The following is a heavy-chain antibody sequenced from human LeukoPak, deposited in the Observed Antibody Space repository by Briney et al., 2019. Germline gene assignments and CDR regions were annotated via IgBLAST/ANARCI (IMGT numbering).Heavy chain of an antibody. CDR1: GFTFSSYE. CDR3: GKDIKRYYYYYMDV. D-gene: IGHD3-10*01. V-gene: IGHV3-48*03. CDR2: ISSSGSTI. Sequence: GGSLRLSCAASGFTFSSYEMNWVRQAPGKGLEWVSYISSSGSTIYYADSVKGRFTISRDNAKNSLYLQMNSLRAEDTALYYCGKDIKRYYYYYMDVWGKGTTVTISS. J-gene: IGHJ6*03.